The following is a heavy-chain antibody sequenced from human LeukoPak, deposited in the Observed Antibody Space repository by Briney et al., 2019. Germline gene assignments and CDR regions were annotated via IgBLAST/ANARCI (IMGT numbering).Heavy chain of an antibody. Sequence: GGSLRLSCAASGFTFSSYAMSWVRQAPGKGLEWVSGISGSGDSTYYADSVKGRFTISRDNSKNTLYLQMNSLRAEDTAVYYCAKKGYYDGSGYYMYYFDHWGQGTLVTVSS. CDR1: GFTFSSYA. J-gene: IGHJ4*02. CDR2: ISGSGDST. V-gene: IGHV3-23*01. D-gene: IGHD3-22*01. CDR3: AKKGYYDGSGYYMYYFDH.